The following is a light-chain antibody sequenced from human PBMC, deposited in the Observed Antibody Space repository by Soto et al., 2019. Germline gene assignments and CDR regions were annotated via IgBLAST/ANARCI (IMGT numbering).Light chain of an antibody. Sequence: QSALTQPASVSGSPGQSITISCTGTSSDVGGYNSVSWYQQHPGKVPKLMIYEVSNRPSGVSNRFSGSKSGNTASLTISGLQAEDEADYYCGSYTSRITPYVFGTGTK. J-gene: IGLJ1*01. CDR1: SSDVGGYNS. V-gene: IGLV2-14*01. CDR3: GSYTSRITPYV. CDR2: EVS.